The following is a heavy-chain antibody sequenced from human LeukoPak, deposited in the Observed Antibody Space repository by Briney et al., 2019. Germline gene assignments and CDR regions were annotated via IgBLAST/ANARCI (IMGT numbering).Heavy chain of an antibody. V-gene: IGHV1-46*01. CDR2: IIPSGGST. CDR3: AREDCSSTSCYTDAFDI. D-gene: IGHD2-2*02. CDR1: GYTFTSYY. J-gene: IGHJ3*02. Sequence: ASVKVSCKASGYTFTSYYMHWVRQAPGQGLEWIGIIIPSGGSTSYAQKFQGRVTMTRDTSTSTVYMELSSLRSEDTAVYYCAREDCSSTSCYTDAFDIWGQGTMVTVSS.